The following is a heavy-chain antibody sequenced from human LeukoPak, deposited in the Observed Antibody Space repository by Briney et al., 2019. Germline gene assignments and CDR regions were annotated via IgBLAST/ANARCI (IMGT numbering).Heavy chain of an antibody. Sequence: SETLSLTCAVYGGSFSGYYWSWIRQPPGKGLEWIGEINHSGSTNYNPSLKSRVTISVDTSKNQFSLKLSSVTAADTAVYYCAREHRDFWSGYTYYYYGMDVWGQGTTVTVSS. V-gene: IGHV4-34*01. CDR2: INHSGST. D-gene: IGHD3-3*01. CDR3: AREHRDFWSGYTYYYYGMDV. CDR1: GGSFSGYY. J-gene: IGHJ6*02.